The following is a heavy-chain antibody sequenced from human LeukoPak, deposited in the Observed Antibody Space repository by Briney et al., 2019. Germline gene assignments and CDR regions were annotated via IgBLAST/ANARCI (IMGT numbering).Heavy chain of an antibody. J-gene: IGHJ4*02. CDR1: GFTFSSYG. CDR2: ISYDGSNK. D-gene: IGHD1-26*01. CDR3: ARESSGSYSRRFDY. V-gene: IGHV3-30*19. Sequence: PGRSLRLSCAASGFTFSSYGMHWVRQAPGKGLEWVAVISYDGSNKYYADSVKGRFTISRDNSKNTLYLQMNSLRAEDTAVYYCARESSGSYSRRFDYWGQGTLVTVSS.